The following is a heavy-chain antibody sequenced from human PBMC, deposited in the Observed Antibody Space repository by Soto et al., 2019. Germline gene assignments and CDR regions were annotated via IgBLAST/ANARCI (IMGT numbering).Heavy chain of an antibody. V-gene: IGHV1-2*04. CDR3: AREGRTTVTVYYGMDV. D-gene: IGHD4-4*01. J-gene: IGHJ6*02. Sequence: QVQLVQSGAEVKKPGASVKVSCKASGYTFTGYYMHWVRQAPRQGLEWMGWINPNSGGTNYAQKFQGWVTMTRDTSISTAYMELSRLRSDDTAVYYCAREGRTTVTVYYGMDVWGQGTTVTVSS. CDR2: INPNSGGT. CDR1: GYTFTGYY.